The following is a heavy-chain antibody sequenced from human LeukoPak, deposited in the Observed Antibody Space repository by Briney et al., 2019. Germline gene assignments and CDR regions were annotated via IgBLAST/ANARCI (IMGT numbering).Heavy chain of an antibody. CDR1: EFTFSTYG. CDR2: ISYDGSYK. V-gene: IGHV3-30*18. J-gene: IGHJ4*02. D-gene: IGHD6-13*01. CDR3: AKDRYSGLNTIDY. Sequence: PGRSLRLSCAASEFTFSTYGMHWVCQAPGKGLEWVAVISYDGSYKFYADSVKGRFTISRDNSKSTLYLQMNSLRAEDTAVYYCAKDRYSGLNTIDYWGQGTLATVSS.